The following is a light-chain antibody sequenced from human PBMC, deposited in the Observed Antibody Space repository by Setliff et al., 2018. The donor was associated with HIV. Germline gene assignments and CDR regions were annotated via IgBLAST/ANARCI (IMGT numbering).Light chain of an antibody. CDR1: SSYNH. Sequence: QSVLTQPASVSGSPGQSITISCTGTSSYNHVAWYQQHPGKAPKLMIYQVTNRPSGVSNRFSGSKSGNTASLTISGLQAEDEADYYCSSSTSGDTSMVFGAGTKVTVL. V-gene: IGLV2-14*01. CDR3: SSSTSGDTSMV. CDR2: QVT. J-gene: IGLJ1*01.